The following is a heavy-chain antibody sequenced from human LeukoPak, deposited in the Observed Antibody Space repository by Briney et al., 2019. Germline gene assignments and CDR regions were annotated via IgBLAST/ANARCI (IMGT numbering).Heavy chain of an antibody. CDR3: ARGPYTSGWYGRRGFDY. CDR1: GGSISSSSYY. CDR2: IYYSGST. J-gene: IGHJ4*02. Sequence: KPSETLSLTCTVSGGSISSSSYYWGWIRQPPGKGLEWIGSIYYSGSTYYNPSLKSRVTISVDTSKNQVSLRLSSVTAADTAIYYFARGPYTSGWYGRRGFDYWGQGTLVTVSS. V-gene: IGHV4-39*07. D-gene: IGHD6-19*01.